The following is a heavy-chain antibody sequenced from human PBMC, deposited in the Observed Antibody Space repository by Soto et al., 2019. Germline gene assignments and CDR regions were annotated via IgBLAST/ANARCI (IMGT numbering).Heavy chain of an antibody. Sequence: QVPLVESGGGVVQPGRSLRLSCAASGFTFSSYAMHWVRQAPGKGLEWVAVISYDGSNKYYADSVKGRFTISRDNSKNTLYLQMNSLRAEDTAVYYCARDATAMGYYYGMDVWGQGTTVTVSS. CDR3: ARDATAMGYYYGMDV. CDR2: ISYDGSNK. CDR1: GFTFSSYA. V-gene: IGHV3-30-3*01. J-gene: IGHJ6*02. D-gene: IGHD5-18*01.